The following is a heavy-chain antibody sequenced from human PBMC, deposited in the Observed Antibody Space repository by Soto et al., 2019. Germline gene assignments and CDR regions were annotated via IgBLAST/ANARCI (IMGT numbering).Heavy chain of an antibody. CDR1: GFTFSNYA. D-gene: IGHD6-19*01. CDR3: PRPYPLAVAGPLDY. CDR2: ISYDGSIK. Sequence: QVQLVESGGGVVQPGRSQRLSCAASGFTFSNYAMHWVRQAPGKGLEWVAVISYDGSIKYYADSVKGRFTISRDNSKNTLYLQVNNLSPEDTVVYFCPRPYPLAVAGPLDYWGQGTLVTVSS. J-gene: IGHJ4*02. V-gene: IGHV3-30-3*01.